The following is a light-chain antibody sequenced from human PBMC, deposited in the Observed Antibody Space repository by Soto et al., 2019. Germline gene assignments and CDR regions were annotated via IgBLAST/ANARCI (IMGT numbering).Light chain of an antibody. J-gene: IGKJ4*01. CDR2: HAS. CDR3: QQYDNLPLT. Sequence: DIQMTQSPSSLSASVGDRVTMTCQASQDISNYLNWYQQKPGKAPKLLIYHASNLETGVPSRFSGSGSETDFTFTISSLQPEDIATYYCQQYDNLPLTFGGGTKVEI. CDR1: QDISNY. V-gene: IGKV1-33*01.